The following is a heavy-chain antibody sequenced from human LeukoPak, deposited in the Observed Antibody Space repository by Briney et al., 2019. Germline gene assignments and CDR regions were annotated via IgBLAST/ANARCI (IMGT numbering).Heavy chain of an antibody. CDR1: GFTFSSYS. CDR3: ARGDYYGSGTPGY. D-gene: IGHD3-10*01. V-gene: IGHV3-21*01. CDR2: ISSSSSYI. Sequence: GGSLRLSCAASGFTFSSYSMNWVRHAPGKGLELVSSISSSSSYIYYADSVKGRFTISRDNAKNSLYLQINSLRAEDMAVYYCARGDYYGSGTPGYWGQGTLVTVSS. J-gene: IGHJ4*02.